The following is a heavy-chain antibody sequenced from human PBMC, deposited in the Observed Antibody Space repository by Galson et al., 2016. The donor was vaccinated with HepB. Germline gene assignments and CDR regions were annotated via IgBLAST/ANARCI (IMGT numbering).Heavy chain of an antibody. CDR3: ASGTTYYDILTGYQRPFDF. V-gene: IGHV3-11*04. CDR1: GFNLSDYY. D-gene: IGHD3-9*01. J-gene: IGHJ4*02. CDR2: ISSSGNTM. Sequence: SLRLSCAASGFNLSDYYMSWIRQAPGKGLEWVSYISSSGNTMYYADSVKGRFTVYRDNAKNSMYLQMNSLRAEDTDVYDCASGTTYYDILTGYQRPFDFWGQGTLVTVSS.